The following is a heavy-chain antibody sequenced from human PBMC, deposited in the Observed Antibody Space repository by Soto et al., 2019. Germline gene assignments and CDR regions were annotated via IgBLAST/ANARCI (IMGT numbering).Heavy chain of an antibody. Sequence: SETLSITCTVSGGSISSSSYYGAWIRQPPGKGLEWIGNVYYGGSTYYNPSLKSRVTISVETSKRQFSLKLSSVTAADTAVYYCAGGDYYHSSGYCFYYYIMDVLVQGTTVTGFS. CDR2: VYYGGST. D-gene: IGHD3-22*01. CDR1: GGSISSSSYY. J-gene: IGHJ6*02. CDR3: AGGDYYHSSGYCFYYYIMDV. V-gene: IGHV4-39*01.